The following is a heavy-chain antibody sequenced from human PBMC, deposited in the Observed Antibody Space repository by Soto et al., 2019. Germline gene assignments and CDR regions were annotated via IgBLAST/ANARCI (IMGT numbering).Heavy chain of an antibody. D-gene: IGHD2-2*01. V-gene: IGHV1-18*01. CDR3: ASCPQNCITTSPCCLFFDY. Sequence: VKVSCKASGYTFTSYGISWVRQAPGQGLEWMGWISAGNGNTKYSQKFQGRVTLTRDTSASTAYMELSSLRSEDTAVYYCASCPQNCITTSPCCLFFDYWGQGTLVTVSS. J-gene: IGHJ4*02. CDR2: ISAGNGNT. CDR1: GYTFTSYG.